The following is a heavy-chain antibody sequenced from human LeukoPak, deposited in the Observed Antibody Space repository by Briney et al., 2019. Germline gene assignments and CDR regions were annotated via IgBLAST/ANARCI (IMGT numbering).Heavy chain of an antibody. CDR3: AREEDDSSGYYRH. V-gene: IGHV4-39*07. CDR2: IYYSGST. J-gene: IGHJ4*02. CDR1: GGSISSSSYY. D-gene: IGHD3-22*01. Sequence: SETLSLTCTVSGGSISSSSYYWGWIRQPPGKGLEWIGSIYYSGSTYYNPSLKSRVTISVDTSKNQFSLKLSSVTAADTAVYYCAREEDDSSGYYRHWGQGTLVTVSS.